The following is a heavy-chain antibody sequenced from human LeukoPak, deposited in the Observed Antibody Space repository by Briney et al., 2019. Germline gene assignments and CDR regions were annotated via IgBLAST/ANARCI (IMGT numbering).Heavy chain of an antibody. Sequence: SVKVSWKASGGTFSSYAISWVRQAPGQGLEWLGGIIPIFGTANSAQRFQGRVTITTDESTRTAYMELSSLSSEDTAVYYCARGPHDYLAGYYYYMDVWGKGTTVTVSS. CDR3: ARGPHDYLAGYYYYMDV. CDR2: IIPIFGTA. D-gene: IGHD4-11*01. J-gene: IGHJ6*03. CDR1: GGTFSSYA. V-gene: IGHV1-69*05.